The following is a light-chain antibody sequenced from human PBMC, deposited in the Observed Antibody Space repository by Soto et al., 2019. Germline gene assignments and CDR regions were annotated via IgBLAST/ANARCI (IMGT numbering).Light chain of an antibody. J-gene: IGKJ4*01. CDR3: QQYSSYPLT. CDR1: QSFSGW. Sequence: DIHMTQFPSTLSASVGDTVTITCRASQSFSGWLAWYQQKPGKGPKLLIYKASTLETGVPSRFSGTGSGTEFTLTISSLQPDDFASYYCQQYSSYPLTFGGGTKVEIK. CDR2: KAS. V-gene: IGKV1-5*03.